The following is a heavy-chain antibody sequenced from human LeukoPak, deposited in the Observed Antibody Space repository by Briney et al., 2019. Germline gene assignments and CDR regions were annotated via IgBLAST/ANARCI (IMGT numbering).Heavy chain of an antibody. D-gene: IGHD6-13*01. J-gene: IGHJ5*02. V-gene: IGHV1-18*04. CDR2: ISAYNGNT. Sequence: GASVKVSCKASGYTFTDYYMHWVRQAPGQGLEWMGWISAYNGNTNYAQKLQGRVTMTTDTSTSTAYMELRSLRSDDTAVYYCARGVGSSSWYDNWFDPWGQGTLVTVSS. CDR1: GYTFTDYY. CDR3: ARGVGSSSWYDNWFDP.